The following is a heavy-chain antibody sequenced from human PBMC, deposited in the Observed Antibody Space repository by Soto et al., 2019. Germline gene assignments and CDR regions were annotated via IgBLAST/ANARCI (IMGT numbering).Heavy chain of an antibody. CDR3: ARQAYGGDY. Sequence: QMHLQESGPGLVKPSETLSLTCTISGDSVSSNTYFWSWIRQPPGKRLEWLGYIYYNENTNYNPSLRSRINISLNTSNNQFSLRLASVTVADTAVYYCARQAYGGDYWGQGILVSVSP. CDR2: IYYNENT. V-gene: IGHV4-61*01. CDR1: GDSVSSNTYF. J-gene: IGHJ4*02. D-gene: IGHD4-17*01.